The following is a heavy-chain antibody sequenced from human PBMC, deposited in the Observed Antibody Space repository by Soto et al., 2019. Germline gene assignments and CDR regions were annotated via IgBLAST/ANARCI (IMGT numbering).Heavy chain of an antibody. CDR2: ISAYNGNT. Sequence: QVQLVQSGAEVKKPGASVKVSCKASGYPFTSYGISWVRQAPGQGLEWMGWISAYNGNTNYAQNLQGRVTMTTDTSTSTAYMELRSLRSDDTAVYYCARESPTERLRRGGFDPWGQGTLVTVPS. D-gene: IGHD1-1*01. CDR3: ARESPTERLRRGGFDP. J-gene: IGHJ5*02. V-gene: IGHV1-18*01. CDR1: GYPFTSYG.